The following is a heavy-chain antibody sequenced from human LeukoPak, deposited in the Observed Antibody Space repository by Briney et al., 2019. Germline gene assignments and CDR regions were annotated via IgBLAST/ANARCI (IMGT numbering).Heavy chain of an antibody. CDR1: GGSISGYY. CDR3: ARDYGSGSYYYYYYIDV. J-gene: IGHJ6*03. CDR2: IFHNGST. D-gene: IGHD3-10*01. V-gene: IGHV4-34*12. Sequence: SETLSRTSAVYGGSISGYYWTWIRQRPGKGLEWFGEIFHNGSTNYNPSLKRRVTISVNTSKTQYSLKLRSVTAADTAVYYCARDYGSGSYYYYYYIDVWGKGTTVTISS.